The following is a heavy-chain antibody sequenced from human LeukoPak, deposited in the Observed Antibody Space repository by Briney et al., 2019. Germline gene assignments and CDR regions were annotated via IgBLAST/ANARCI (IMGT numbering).Heavy chain of an antibody. CDR2: IYTSGST. J-gene: IGHJ4*02. CDR3: ARDFPYGGNPLGY. V-gene: IGHV4-61*02. D-gene: IGHD4-23*01. CDR1: GGSISSGSYY. Sequence: PSETLSLTCTASGGSISSGSYYWSWIRQPAGKGLEWIGRIYTSGSTNYNPSLKSRVTISVDTSKNQFSLKLSSVTAADTAVYYCARDFPYGGNPLGYWGQGTLVTVSS.